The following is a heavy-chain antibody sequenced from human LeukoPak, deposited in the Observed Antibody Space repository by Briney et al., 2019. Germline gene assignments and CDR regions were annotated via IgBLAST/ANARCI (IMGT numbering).Heavy chain of an antibody. CDR3: ARGPNFGDYVDFLDS. CDR2: IKQGGSQK. Sequence: GGSLRLSCAASGFTFSSHWKTWVRLAPGKGLEWVANIKQGGSQKYYVDSVKGRFTISRDDAKSTLFLQMNNLRAEDSALYYCARGPNFGDYVDFLDSWGQGTLVTVSS. J-gene: IGHJ4*02. D-gene: IGHD4-17*01. V-gene: IGHV3-7*01. CDR1: GFTFSSHW.